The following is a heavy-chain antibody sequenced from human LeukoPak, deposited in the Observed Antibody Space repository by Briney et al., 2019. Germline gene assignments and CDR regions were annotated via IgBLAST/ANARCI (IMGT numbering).Heavy chain of an antibody. CDR2: ISSSGSTI. D-gene: IGHD3-22*01. V-gene: IGHV3-11*01. CDR1: GFTFSDYY. J-gene: IGHJ4*02. CDR3: AKDGLRAYYYDSSGYGN. Sequence: GGSLRLSCAASGFTFSDYYMSWIRQAPGKGLEWVSYISSSGSTIYYADSVKGRFTISRDNAKNTLYLQMNSLRAEDTAVYYCAKDGLRAYYYDSSGYGNWGQGTLVTVSS.